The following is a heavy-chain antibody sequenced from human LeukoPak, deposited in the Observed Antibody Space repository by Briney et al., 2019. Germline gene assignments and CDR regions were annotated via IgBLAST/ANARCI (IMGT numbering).Heavy chain of an antibody. Sequence: ASVKVSCKASGYTFTSYDINWVRQATGQGLEWMGWMNPNSGNTGYAQKFQGRVTMTRNTSISTAYMEVSSLRSEDTAVYYCARGGRSYYDFWSGYYGYNWFDPWGQGTLVTVSS. J-gene: IGHJ5*02. CDR1: GYTFTSYD. V-gene: IGHV1-8*01. CDR3: ARGGRSYYDFWSGYYGYNWFDP. D-gene: IGHD3-3*01. CDR2: MNPNSGNT.